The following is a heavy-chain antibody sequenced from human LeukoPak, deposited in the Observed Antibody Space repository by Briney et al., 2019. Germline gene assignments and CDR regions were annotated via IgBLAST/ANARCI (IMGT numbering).Heavy chain of an antibody. CDR3: AREGSYYDSSGYPLDAFDI. D-gene: IGHD3-22*01. J-gene: IGHJ3*02. V-gene: IGHV1-18*01. CDR1: GYTFTSYG. CDR2: ISAYNGNT. Sequence: ASVTVSCKASGYTFTSYGISWVRQAPGQGLEWMGWISAYNGNTNYAQKLQGRVTMTTDTSTSTAYMELRSLRSDDTAVYYCAREGSYYDSSGYPLDAFDIWGQGTMITVSS.